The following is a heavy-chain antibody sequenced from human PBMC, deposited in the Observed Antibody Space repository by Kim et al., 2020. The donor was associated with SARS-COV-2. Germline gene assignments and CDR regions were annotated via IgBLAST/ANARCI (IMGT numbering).Heavy chain of an antibody. D-gene: IGHD3-22*01. J-gene: IGHJ4*02. CDR3: AKDKDYDSSGYLVQ. Sequence: GGSLRLSCAASGFTFGGYAMHWVRQAPGKGLEWVSGISCNSSSIGYADSVKGRFTISRDNAKNSLYLQMNSLRAEDTALYYCAKDKDYDSSGYLVQWGQGPRVTVSS. CDR2: ISCNSSSI. CDR1: GFTFGGYA. V-gene: IGHV3-9*01.